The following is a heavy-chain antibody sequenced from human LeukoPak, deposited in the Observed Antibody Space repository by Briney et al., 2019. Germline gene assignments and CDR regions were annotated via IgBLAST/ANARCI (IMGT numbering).Heavy chain of an antibody. CDR1: GGSINSYY. CDR2: IYSSGST. J-gene: IGHJ4*02. V-gene: IGHV4-4*07. Sequence: SETLSLTCTVSGGSINSYYWSWIRQPPGKGLEWIGRIYSSGSTNYNPSLKSRVTMSVDTSKNQFSLKLSSVTAADTAVYYCARDLIVPDAMTGSGSYSTDYWGQGTLATVSS. CDR3: ARDLIVPDAMTGSGSYSTDY. D-gene: IGHD3-10*01.